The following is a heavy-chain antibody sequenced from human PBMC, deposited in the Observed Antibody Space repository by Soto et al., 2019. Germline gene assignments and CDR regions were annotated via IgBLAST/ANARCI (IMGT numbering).Heavy chain of an antibody. Sequence: GGSLRLSCAASGFSFSSSGMHWVRQAPGKGLEWVADIFYDGSKIHYADSVKGRFTISRDNSKNTVHLEMNGLRPEDTAVYYCAKDLTGPHDYWCQGTWVTVSS. CDR2: IFYDGSKI. CDR1: GFSFSSSG. CDR3: AKDLTGPHDY. V-gene: IGHV3-30*18. D-gene: IGHD3-9*01. J-gene: IGHJ4*02.